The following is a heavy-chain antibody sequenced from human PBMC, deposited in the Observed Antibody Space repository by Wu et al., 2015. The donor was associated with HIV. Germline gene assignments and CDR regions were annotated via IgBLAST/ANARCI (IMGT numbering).Heavy chain of an antibody. CDR2: IIPIFGTA. V-gene: IGHV1-69*12. D-gene: IGHD2-15*01. CDR3: ARAGVGGGGTLWWYFDL. CDR1: GGTFSSYA. J-gene: IGHJ2*01. Sequence: QVQLVQSGAEVKKPGSSVKVSCKASGGTFSSYAISWVRQAPGQGLEWMGGIIPIFGTANYAQKFQGRVTITADESTSTAYMELSSLRSEDTAVYYCARAGVGGGGTLWWYFDLWGRGTLVTVSS.